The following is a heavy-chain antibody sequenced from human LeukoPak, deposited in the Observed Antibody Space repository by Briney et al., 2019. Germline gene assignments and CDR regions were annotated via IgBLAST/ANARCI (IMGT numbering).Heavy chain of an antibody. CDR1: GGSISSGSYY. D-gene: IGHD3-22*01. V-gene: IGHV4-61*02. CDR2: IYTSGST. CDR3: AKQGWGYYDRSGYLNDAFDM. J-gene: IGHJ3*02. Sequence: PSETLSLTCTVSGGSISSGSYYWSWIRQPAGKGLEWIGRIYTSGSTNYNPSLKSRVTISVDTSKNQFSLKLSSVTAADTAVYYCAKQGWGYYDRSGYLNDAFDMWGQGTMVTVSS.